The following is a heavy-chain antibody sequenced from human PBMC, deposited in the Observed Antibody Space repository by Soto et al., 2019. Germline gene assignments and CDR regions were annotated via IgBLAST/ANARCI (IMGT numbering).Heavy chain of an antibody. CDR1: GFTFSSYA. CDR2: ISGSGGST. CDR3: AKGGYDFWSGFRFDP. J-gene: IGHJ5*02. D-gene: IGHD3-3*01. V-gene: IGHV3-23*01. Sequence: GSLRLSCAASGFTFSSYAMSWVRQAPGKGLEWVSAISGSGGSTYYADSVKGRFTISRDNSKNTLYLQMNSLRAEDTAVYYCAKGGYDFWSGFRFDPWGQGTLVTVSS.